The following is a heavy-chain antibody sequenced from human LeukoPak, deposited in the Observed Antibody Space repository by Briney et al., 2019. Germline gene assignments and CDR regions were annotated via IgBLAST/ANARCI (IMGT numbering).Heavy chain of an antibody. CDR1: GYGFTSYW. CDR3: ARAIGTSQFYFYYGMDV. J-gene: IGHJ6*02. CDR2: IYAGDSDT. V-gene: IGHV5-51*01. D-gene: IGHD2-2*01. Sequence: GESLKISCKGSGYGFTSYWIGWVRQMPGKGLEWMGIIYAGDSDTRYSPSFQGQVTISVDKSISTAYLQWSSLQASDTAMYYCARAIGTSQFYFYYGMDVWGQGTTVTVSS.